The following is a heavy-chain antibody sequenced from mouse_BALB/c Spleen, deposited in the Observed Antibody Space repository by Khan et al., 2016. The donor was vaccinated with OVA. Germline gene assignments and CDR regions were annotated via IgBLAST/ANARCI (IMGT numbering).Heavy chain of an antibody. Sequence: EVQLVESGPGLVKPSQSLSLTCTVTGYSITSEYAWNWIRHFPGNKLEWMGYITYSGNTRYNPSLKSRISITRDTSKNQFFLQLNSVTTEDTATYYCARKDYLDYDPFPTWGQGTLVTVSA. J-gene: IGHJ3*01. D-gene: IGHD2-4*01. CDR3: ARKDYLDYDPFPT. CDR2: ITYSGNT. V-gene: IGHV3-2*02. CDR1: GYSITSEYA.